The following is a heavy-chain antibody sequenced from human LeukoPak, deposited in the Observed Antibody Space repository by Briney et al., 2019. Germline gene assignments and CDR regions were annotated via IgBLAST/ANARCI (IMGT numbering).Heavy chain of an antibody. J-gene: IGHJ3*02. Sequence: GESLKISCKGSGYSFTSYWIGWVRQMPGKGLEWMGIIYPGDSDTRYSPSFQGQVTISADKSISTAYLQWSSLKASDTAMYYCARLIGVGATGGDAFDIWGQGTMVTVSS. CDR1: GYSFTSYW. D-gene: IGHD1-26*01. V-gene: IGHV5-51*01. CDR3: ARLIGVGATGGDAFDI. CDR2: IYPGDSDT.